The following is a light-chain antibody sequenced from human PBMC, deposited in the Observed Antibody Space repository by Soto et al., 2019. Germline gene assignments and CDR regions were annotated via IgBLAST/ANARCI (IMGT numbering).Light chain of an antibody. Sequence: DIQMTQSPSTLSASVRDRVTITCRASQSISSWLAWYQQKPGKAPKLLIYKASSLESGVASRFSCSGSGTEFTLTISSLQPDDFASYYCQQYNSYSPPWTFGQGNKVEIK. V-gene: IGKV1-5*03. CDR1: QSISSW. J-gene: IGKJ1*01. CDR3: QQYNSYSPPWT. CDR2: KAS.